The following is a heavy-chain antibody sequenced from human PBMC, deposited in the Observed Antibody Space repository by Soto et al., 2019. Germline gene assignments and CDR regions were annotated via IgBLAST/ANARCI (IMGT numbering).Heavy chain of an antibody. CDR3: ARGGTSGWLKGAYDV. D-gene: IGHD6-13*01. CDR2: IIPMFGIP. Sequence: QVQLVQSGAEVKKPGSSVKVSCKASGGTLNKHAITWVRLAPGQGLEWLGGIIPMFGIPNYPQKFQGRVTITADDSTNTSHMELHSLTSDDTAVYYCARGGTSGWLKGAYDVWGQGTMVTVSS. V-gene: IGHV1-69*01. J-gene: IGHJ3*01. CDR1: GGTLNKHA.